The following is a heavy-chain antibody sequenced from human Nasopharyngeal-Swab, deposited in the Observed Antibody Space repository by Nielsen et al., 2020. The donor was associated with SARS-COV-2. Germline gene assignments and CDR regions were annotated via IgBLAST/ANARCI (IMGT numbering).Heavy chain of an antibody. Sequence: ASVKASCKASGYTFTGYYMHWVRQAPGQGLEWMGRINPNSGGTNYAQKFQGRVTMTRDTSISTAYMELSRLRSDDTAVYYCARKYYGDYGISAFDIWGQGTMVTVSS. V-gene: IGHV1-2*06. D-gene: IGHD4-17*01. CDR1: GYTFTGYY. J-gene: IGHJ3*02. CDR3: ARKYYGDYGISAFDI. CDR2: INPNSGGT.